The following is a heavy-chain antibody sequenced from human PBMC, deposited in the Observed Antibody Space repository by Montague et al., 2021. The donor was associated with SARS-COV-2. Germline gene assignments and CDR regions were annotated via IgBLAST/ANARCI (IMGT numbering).Heavy chain of an antibody. CDR2: IYYSGST. V-gene: IGHV4-59*08. CDR1: GGSISSYY. Sequence: SETLSPTCTVSGGSISSYYWSWIRQPPGKGLEWIGYIYYSGSTNYNPSLKSRVTISVDTSKNQFSLKLSSVTAADTAVYYCARHAASTIFGVVIISTGMDVWGQGTTVTVSS. CDR3: ARHAASTIFGVVIISTGMDV. J-gene: IGHJ6*02. D-gene: IGHD3-3*01.